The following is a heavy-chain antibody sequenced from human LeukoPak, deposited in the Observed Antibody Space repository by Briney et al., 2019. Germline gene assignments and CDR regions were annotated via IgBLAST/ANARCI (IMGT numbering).Heavy chain of an antibody. V-gene: IGHV4-4*09. D-gene: IGHD1-14*01. CDR1: SGSISGHY. J-gene: IGHJ5*02. Sequence: SETLSLTCTVSSGSISGHYWSWIRQSPGRGLEWIGNIYTSGIPKYHPSLNSRVTISINTSKNRFSLKVTSMTAADTAIYYCARQAQDGTDNYFAPWGRGILVTVSS. CDR3: ARQAQDGTDNYFAP. CDR2: IYTSGIP.